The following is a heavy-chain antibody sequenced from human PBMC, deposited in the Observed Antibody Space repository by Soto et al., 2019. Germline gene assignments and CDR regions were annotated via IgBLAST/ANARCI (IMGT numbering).Heavy chain of an antibody. CDR2: ISAYNGNT. J-gene: IGHJ6*02. CDR3: ARGAAGYYSYFGPDV. Sequence: ASVQVSCKASGYTFTSYGISWVRQAPVQGLEWMGWISAYNGNTNYAQKLQGRVTMTTDTSTSTAYMELRSLRSDDTAVCYCARGAAGYYSYFGPDVWGQGTTVTVSS. CDR1: GYTFTSYG. V-gene: IGHV1-18*04. D-gene: IGHD6-13*01.